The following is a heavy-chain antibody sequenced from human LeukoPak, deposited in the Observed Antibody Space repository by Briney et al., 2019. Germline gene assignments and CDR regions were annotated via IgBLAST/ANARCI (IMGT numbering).Heavy chain of an antibody. CDR3: ARGVAAAGSPFDY. CDR1: GFTFSSYG. V-gene: IGHV3-33*01. J-gene: IGHJ4*02. Sequence: PGRSLRLSCAASGFTFSSYGMHWVRQAPGKGLEWVAVIWYDGSNKYYADSVKGRFTISRDNSKNTLYLQMNSLRAEDTAVYYCARGVAAAGSPFDYWGQGTLVTVSS. CDR2: IWYDGSNK. D-gene: IGHD6-13*01.